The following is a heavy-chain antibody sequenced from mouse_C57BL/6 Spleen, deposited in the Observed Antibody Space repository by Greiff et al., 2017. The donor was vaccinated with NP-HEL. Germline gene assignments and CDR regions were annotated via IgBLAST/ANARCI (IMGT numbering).Heavy chain of an antibody. Sequence: EVKLVESGGGLVKPGGSLKLSCAASGFTFSSYAMSWVRQTPEKRLEWVATISDGGSYTYYPDNVKGRFTISRDNAKNNLYLQMSHLKSEDTAMYYCAREYYGSSYVGYFDVWGTGTTVTVSS. CDR3: AREYYGSSYVGYFDV. J-gene: IGHJ1*03. D-gene: IGHD1-1*01. CDR1: GFTFSSYA. CDR2: ISDGGSYT. V-gene: IGHV5-4*01.